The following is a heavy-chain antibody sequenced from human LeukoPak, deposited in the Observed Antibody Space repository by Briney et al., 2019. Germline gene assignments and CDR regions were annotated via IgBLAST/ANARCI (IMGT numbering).Heavy chain of an antibody. Sequence: GGSLRLSCAASGLTLTAYWMSWVRQAPGKGLEWVANINQGGSDTYYVDSVKGRFTISTDNAKNSLYLQMNSLRVEDTAIYYCARDLFSGSYNGEDYWGQGTLVTVSS. CDR2: INQGGSDT. V-gene: IGHV3-7*01. D-gene: IGHD3-10*01. CDR3: ARDLFSGSYNGEDY. CDR1: GLTLTAYW. J-gene: IGHJ4*02.